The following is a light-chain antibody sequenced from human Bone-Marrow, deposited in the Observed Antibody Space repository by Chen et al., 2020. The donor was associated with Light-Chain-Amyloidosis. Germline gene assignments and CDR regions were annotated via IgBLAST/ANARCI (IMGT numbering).Light chain of an antibody. CDR3: QQYYSIPVT. Sequence: DIVMTQFPDSLAVSLGERATINCKSSQSVLYSSNNKNYLAWYQQKPGQPPKLLISWASTREPGVPDRFSGSGSGTDFTLTISSLQAEDVAVYYCQQYYSIPVTFGPGTKVD. V-gene: IGKV4-1*01. CDR2: WAS. CDR1: QSVLYSSNNKNY. J-gene: IGKJ3*01.